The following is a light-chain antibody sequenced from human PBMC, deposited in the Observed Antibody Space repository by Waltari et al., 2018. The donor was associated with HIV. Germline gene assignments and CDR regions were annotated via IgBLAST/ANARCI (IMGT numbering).Light chain of an antibody. V-gene: IGLV1-47*01. CDR1: SSN. J-gene: IGLJ2*01. CDR3: AAWGDDLSGPVL. Sequence: QSVLTQPPSASGTPGQRVTISCSGSSSNVHWYQKFPGTAPKLLIYRNNQRPSGVPDRVSGSKSGTSASLAIKGLRSEDEADYYCAAWGDDLSGPVLFGGGTKLTVL. CDR2: RNN.